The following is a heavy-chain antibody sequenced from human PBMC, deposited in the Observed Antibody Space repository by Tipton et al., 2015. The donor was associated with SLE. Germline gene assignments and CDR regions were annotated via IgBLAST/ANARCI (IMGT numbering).Heavy chain of an antibody. J-gene: IGHJ6*03. CDR3: ARDGLTIFGVVSLGYMDV. CDR2: IYYSGST. CDR1: GDSFSSYY. D-gene: IGHD3-3*02. V-gene: IGHV4-31*03. Sequence: TLSLTCTVSGDSFSSYYWSWIRQNPGKGLEWIGYIYYSGSTYYNPSLKSRVTISVDTFKNQFSLKLSSVTAADTAIYYCARDGLTIFGVVSLGYMDVWGKGTTVTVSS.